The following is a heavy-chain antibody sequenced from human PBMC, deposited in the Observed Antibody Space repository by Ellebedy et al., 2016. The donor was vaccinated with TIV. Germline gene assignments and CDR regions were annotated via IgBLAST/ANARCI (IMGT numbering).Heavy chain of an antibody. CDR2: IRQEGDEI. D-gene: IGHD4-17*01. J-gene: IGHJ5*02. Sequence: PGGSLRLSCAASGFNFRSYWMTWVRQAQGQGLEWVAKIRQEGDEIYYVESVKGRFTISRDNAKNSLFLQMNSLRVKDTAVYYCARRASYGDYAVQVNPWFDPWGQGTLVTVSS. CDR3: ARRASYGDYAVQVNPWFDP. CDR1: GFNFRSYW. V-gene: IGHV3-7*01.